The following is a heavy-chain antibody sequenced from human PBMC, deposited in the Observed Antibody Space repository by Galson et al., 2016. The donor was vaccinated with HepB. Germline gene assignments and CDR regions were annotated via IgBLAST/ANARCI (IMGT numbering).Heavy chain of an antibody. Sequence: QSGAEVKKPGESLKISCRGSGYSFSSYWIGWVRQMPGKGLEWLGNIYPGDSDTRYSPSFQGPVSISADKSITTAYLQWSSLKASDTAFYYCARRGSGWSLFDSWGHGTPVTVSS. CDR1: GYSFSSYW. CDR3: ARRGSGWSLFDS. D-gene: IGHD6-19*01. CDR2: IYPGDSDT. J-gene: IGHJ4*01. V-gene: IGHV5-51*01.